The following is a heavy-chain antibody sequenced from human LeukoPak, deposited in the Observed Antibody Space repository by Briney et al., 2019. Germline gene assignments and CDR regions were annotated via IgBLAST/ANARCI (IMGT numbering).Heavy chain of an antibody. CDR3: ARGSGGAPRFDP. CDR1: GGTFSSYA. V-gene: IGHV1-69*13. Sequence: SVQVSCQASGGTFSSYAISWVRQAPGQGLEWMGGIIPIFGTANYAQKFQGRVTITAGESTSTAYMELSSLRSEDTAVYYCARGSGGAPRFDPWGQGTLVTVSS. D-gene: IGHD2-21*01. J-gene: IGHJ5*02. CDR2: IIPIFGTA.